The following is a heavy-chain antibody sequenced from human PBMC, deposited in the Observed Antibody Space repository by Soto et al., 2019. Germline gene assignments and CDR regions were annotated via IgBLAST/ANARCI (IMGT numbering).Heavy chain of an antibody. CDR1: GYTFTSYG. CDR2: ISAYNGNT. V-gene: IGHV1-18*04. J-gene: IGHJ4*02. Sequence: ASVKVSCKASGYTFTSYGISWVRQAPGQGLEWMGWISAYNGNTNYAQKLQGRVTMSTDTSTSTAYMELRSLRSDDTAVYYCAREGIAVAGTYYFDYWGQGTLVTVSS. D-gene: IGHD6-19*01. CDR3: AREGIAVAGTYYFDY.